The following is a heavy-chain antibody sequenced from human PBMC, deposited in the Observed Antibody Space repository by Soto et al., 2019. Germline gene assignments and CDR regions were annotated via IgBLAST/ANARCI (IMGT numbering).Heavy chain of an antibody. Sequence: QVQLVQSGAEVKKPGSSVKVSCKASGGTFSSYAISWVRQAPGQGLEWMGGIIPIFGTANYAQKFQGRVTITAXETTRTXXMELSSLRSEDTAVYYCARALGYCISTSCLHGMDVWGQGTTVTVSS. D-gene: IGHD2-2*01. V-gene: IGHV1-69*12. CDR2: IIPIFGTA. CDR3: ARALGYCISTSCLHGMDV. J-gene: IGHJ6*02. CDR1: GGTFSSYA.